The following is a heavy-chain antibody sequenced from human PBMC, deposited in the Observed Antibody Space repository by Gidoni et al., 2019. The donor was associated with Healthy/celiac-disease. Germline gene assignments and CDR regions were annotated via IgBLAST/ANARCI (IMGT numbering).Heavy chain of an antibody. CDR1: GYSFTSYW. V-gene: IGHV5-51*01. D-gene: IGHD6-25*01. J-gene: IGHJ6*02. Sequence: EVQLVQSGAEVKKPGESLKISCKGSGYSFTSYWIGWVRQMPGKGLEWMGIIYPGDSDTRYSPSFQGQVTISADKSISTAYLQWSSLKASDTAMYYCARLWDSATNYYYYGMDVWGQGTTVTVSS. CDR3: ARLWDSATNYYYYGMDV. CDR2: IYPGDSDT.